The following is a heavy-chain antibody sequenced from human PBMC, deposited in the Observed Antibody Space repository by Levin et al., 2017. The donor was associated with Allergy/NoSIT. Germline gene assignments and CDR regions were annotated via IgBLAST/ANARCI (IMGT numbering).Heavy chain of an antibody. CDR2: ISAYNGNT. CDR1: GYTFTSYG. V-gene: IGHV1-18*01. Sequence: ASVKVSCKASGYTFTSYGISWVRQAPGQGLEWMGWISAYNGNTNYAQKLQGRVTMTTDTSTSTAYMELRSLRSDDTAVYYCARVFYRYFDWLLSRRYYYYGMDVWGQGTTVTVS. D-gene: IGHD3-9*01. CDR3: ARVFYRYFDWLLSRRYYYYGMDV. J-gene: IGHJ6*02.